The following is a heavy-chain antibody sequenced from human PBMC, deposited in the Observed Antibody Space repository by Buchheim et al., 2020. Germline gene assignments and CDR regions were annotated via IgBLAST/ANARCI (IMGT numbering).Heavy chain of an antibody. Sequence: EVQLVESGGGLVQPGGSLRLSCAASGFTISSYWMSWVRQDPGKGLEWVANIKQDGSEKYYVDYVKGRFTISRDNAKHSLYLQMNSLRAEDTAVYYCAGADYYDHIDYWGQGTL. V-gene: IGHV3-7*03. CDR2: IKQDGSEK. J-gene: IGHJ4*02. D-gene: IGHD3-22*01. CDR3: AGADYYDHIDY. CDR1: GFTISSYW.